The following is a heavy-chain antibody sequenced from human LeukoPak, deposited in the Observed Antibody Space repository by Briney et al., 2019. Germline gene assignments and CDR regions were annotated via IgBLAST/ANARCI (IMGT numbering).Heavy chain of an antibody. CDR2: ISWNSGSI. Sequence: GGSLRLSCAASGFTFSSYSMNWVRQAPGKGLEWVSGISWNSGSIGYADSVKGRFTISRDNAKNSLYLQMNSLRAEDTALYYCASPKASIWGQGTMVTVSS. J-gene: IGHJ3*02. CDR1: GFTFSSYS. V-gene: IGHV3-9*01. CDR3: ASPKASI.